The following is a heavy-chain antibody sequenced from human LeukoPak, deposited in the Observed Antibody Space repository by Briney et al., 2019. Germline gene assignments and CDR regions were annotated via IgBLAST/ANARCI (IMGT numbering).Heavy chain of an antibody. CDR2: IIPILGIA. CDR1: VGTFSSYT. Sequence: GASVKVSCKASVGTFSSYTISWVRPAPGQGLEWMGRIIPILGIANYAQKFQGRVTITADKSTSTAYMELSSLRSEDTAVYYCARVMGGYGDYDYYYGMDVWGQGTTVTVSS. D-gene: IGHD4-17*01. CDR3: ARVMGGYGDYDYYYGMDV. J-gene: IGHJ6*02. V-gene: IGHV1-69*02.